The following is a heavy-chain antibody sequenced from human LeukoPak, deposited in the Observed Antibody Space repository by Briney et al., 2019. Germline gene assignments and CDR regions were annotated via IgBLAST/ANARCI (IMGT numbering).Heavy chain of an antibody. CDR1: GASISTSY. Sequence: SETLSLTCTVSGASISTSYWSWLRQPPGKGLEWLGYIYYSGTTNYNPSLKSRVTISVDTSKNQFSLKLSSVTAADTAVYYCARGAVTATPLRYWGQGTLVTVSS. CDR3: ARGAVTATPLRY. CDR2: IYYSGTT. V-gene: IGHV4-59*01. D-gene: IGHD2-21*02. J-gene: IGHJ4*02.